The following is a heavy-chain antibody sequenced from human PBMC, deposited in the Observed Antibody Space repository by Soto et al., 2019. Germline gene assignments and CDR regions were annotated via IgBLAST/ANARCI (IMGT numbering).Heavy chain of an antibody. V-gene: IGHV1-69*02. J-gene: IGHJ4*02. D-gene: IGHD3-10*01. CDR2: IIPILGIA. Sequence: QVQLVQSGAEVKKPGSSVKVSCKASGGTFSSYIISWVRQAPGQGLEWMGRIIPILGIANYAQKFQGRVTITADKSTSTAYMELSSLRSEDTAVYYCARGYGSGSYAVDYWGQGTRVTVSS. CDR3: ARGYGSGSYAVDY. CDR1: GGTFSSYI.